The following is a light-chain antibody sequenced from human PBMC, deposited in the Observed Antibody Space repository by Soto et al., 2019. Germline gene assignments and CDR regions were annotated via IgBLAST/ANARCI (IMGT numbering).Light chain of an antibody. CDR2: AND. CDR3: GTWDSSLSVVV. Sequence: QSVLTQPPSVSAAPGQKVTISCSGGSSSIGNNYVSWYQQLPGTAPKLLIYANDKRPSGIPDRFSGSKSGTSATLGITGLQTGDGADYYCGTWDSSLSVVVFGAGTK. J-gene: IGLJ2*01. V-gene: IGLV1-51*01. CDR1: SSSIGNNY.